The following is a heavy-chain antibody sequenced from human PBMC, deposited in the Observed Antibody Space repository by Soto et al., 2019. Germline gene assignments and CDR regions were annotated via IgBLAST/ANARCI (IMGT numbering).Heavy chain of an antibody. V-gene: IGHV3-23*01. D-gene: IGHD3-22*01. CDR2: ISGSGGST. CDR3: AQDHEDYYDSSGAPAPAY. Sequence: EVQLLESGGGLVQPGGSLRLSCAASGFTFSSYDMSWVRQAPGKGLEWVSAISGSGGSTYYADSVKGRFTISRDNSKITLYLQMNSRRAEDKAVYYCAQDHEDYYDSSGAPAPAYWGQGTLVTVSS. J-gene: IGHJ4*02. CDR1: GFTFSSYD.